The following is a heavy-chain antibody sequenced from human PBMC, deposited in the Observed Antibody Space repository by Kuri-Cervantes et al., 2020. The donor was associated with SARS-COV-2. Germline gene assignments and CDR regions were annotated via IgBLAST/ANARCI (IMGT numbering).Heavy chain of an antibody. V-gene: IGHV4-61*01. D-gene: IGHD7-27*01. CDR3: AREWLTNWGRPDDAFDI. CDR2: IYYSGSN. Sequence: SETLSLTCTVSGGSVSSGSYYWSWMRQPPGKGLEWIGYIYYSGSNKYNPSLKSRVTISVDTSKNQFSLKLSSVTAADTAVYYCAREWLTNWGRPDDAFDIWGQGTIVTVSS. CDR1: GGSVSSGSYY. J-gene: IGHJ3*02.